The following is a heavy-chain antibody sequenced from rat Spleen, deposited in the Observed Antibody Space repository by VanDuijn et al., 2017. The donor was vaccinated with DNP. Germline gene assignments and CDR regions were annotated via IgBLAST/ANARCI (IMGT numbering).Heavy chain of an antibody. CDR2: ISTSGGRT. CDR3: TRDNYSSYMPYYYAMDA. V-gene: IGHV5-46*01. D-gene: IGHD1-2*01. CDR1: GFTFSSFP. J-gene: IGHJ4*01. Sequence: EVQLVKSGGGLVQPGRSMKLSCAASGFTFSSFPMAWVRQAPTKGLEWVATISTSGGRTYFRDSVKGRFTISRDNAKSTLYLQMNSLRSEDTATYYCTRDNYSSYMPYYYAMDAWGQGTSVTVSS.